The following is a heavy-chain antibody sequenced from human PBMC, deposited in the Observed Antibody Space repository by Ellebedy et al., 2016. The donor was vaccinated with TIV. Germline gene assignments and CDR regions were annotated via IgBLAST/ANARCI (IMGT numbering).Heavy chain of an antibody. CDR1: GGSISNSDYY. CDR2: IYYSGSA. J-gene: IGHJ4*02. CDR3: ARGGTSGTHHCDY. D-gene: IGHD3-10*01. Sequence: MPSETLSLTCTVSGGSISNSDYYWNWIRQPPGKGLEWIGSIYYSGSAYYNPSLKSRVTVSVDTSKNQFSLNLSSVTAADTAVYYCARGGTSGTHHCDYWGQGTLVTVSS. V-gene: IGHV4-39*07.